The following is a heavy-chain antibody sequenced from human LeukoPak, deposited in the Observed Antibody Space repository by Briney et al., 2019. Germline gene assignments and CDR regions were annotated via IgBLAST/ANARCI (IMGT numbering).Heavy chain of an antibody. CDR2: INPNSGGT. CDR3: ARDRSGLRLGELPGFDP. V-gene: IGHV1-2*02. CDR1: GHTFTGNY. D-gene: IGHD3-16*01. Sequence: ASVKVSCKASGHTFTGNYMHWVRQAPGQGLEWMGWINPNSGGTNYEQKFQVRVTMTRDTSISTAYMELSRLRSDDTAVYYCARDRSGLRLGELPGFDPWGQGTLVTVSS. J-gene: IGHJ5*02.